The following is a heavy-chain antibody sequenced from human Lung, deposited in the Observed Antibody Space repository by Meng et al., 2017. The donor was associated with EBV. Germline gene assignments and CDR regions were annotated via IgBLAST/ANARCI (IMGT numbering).Heavy chain of an antibody. CDR3: ARLYRGGWYL. Sequence: QEQLQQWGAGLLKPSETLSLTCAVYGGYLSAYYWSWIRQPPGKGLEWIGEINRSGSTNYNPSLKSRLTVSMDTSKNQFSLKLSSVTAADTAVYYCARLYRGGWYLWGRGTLVTASS. CDR2: INRSGST. CDR1: GGYLSAYY. J-gene: IGHJ4*02. V-gene: IGHV4-34*02. D-gene: IGHD6-19*01.